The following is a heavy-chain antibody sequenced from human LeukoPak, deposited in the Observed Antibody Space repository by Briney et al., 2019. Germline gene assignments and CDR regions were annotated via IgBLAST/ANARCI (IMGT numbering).Heavy chain of an antibody. CDR2: ISSSSSYI. CDR1: GFTLSSHS. V-gene: IGHV3-21*01. J-gene: IGHJ4*02. Sequence: GGSLRLSCAAYGFTLSSHSMNSVRQAPGKGLEWVSSISSSSSYIHSAASVKGRFTISRDNAQNSLYLQMNSLRAEDTAVYYCARDLYDSGAYSSPIDYWGQGTLVTVSS. CDR3: ARDLYDSGAYSSPIDY. D-gene: IGHD3-22*01.